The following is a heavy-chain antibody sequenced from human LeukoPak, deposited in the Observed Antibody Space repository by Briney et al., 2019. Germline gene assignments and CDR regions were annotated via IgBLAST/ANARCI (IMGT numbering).Heavy chain of an antibody. J-gene: IGHJ4*02. CDR3: ARDKRNCGGDCYPPSGFDY. V-gene: IGHV3-21*01. CDR1: GFTFSSYS. CDR2: ISSSSGYI. Sequence: GGSLRLSCAASGFTFSSYSMNWVRQAPGKGLEWVSFISSSSGYIYYADSVKGRFTISRDNAKNSLYLQMNSLRAEDTAVYYCARDKRNCGGDCYPPSGFDYWGQGTLVTVSS. D-gene: IGHD2-21*02.